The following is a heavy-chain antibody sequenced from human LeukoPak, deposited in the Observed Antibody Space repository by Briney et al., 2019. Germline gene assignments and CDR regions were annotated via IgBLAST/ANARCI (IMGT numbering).Heavy chain of an antibody. CDR2: IYYTGNT. CDR1: GDSIIGYY. CDR3: TKSDGYGLIRI. V-gene: IGHV4-39*07. J-gene: IGHJ3*02. D-gene: IGHD3-10*01. Sequence: SEALSLTCSVSGDSIIGYYWGWIRQPPGKGLEWIGNIYYTGNTYYNSSLKNRVTISLDTSKNQLSLKVISMTAADTAAYYCTKSDGYGLIRICGRGTMVTVSS.